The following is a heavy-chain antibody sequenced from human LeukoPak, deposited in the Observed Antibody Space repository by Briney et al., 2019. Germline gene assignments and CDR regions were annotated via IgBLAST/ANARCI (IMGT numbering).Heavy chain of an antibody. CDR2: IWSDGTNT. CDR1: GFTFSHYG. V-gene: IGHV3-33*06. CDR3: SKDAQRGFDYSNSLEY. J-gene: IGHJ4*02. D-gene: IGHD4-11*01. Sequence: SGGSLRLSCAASGFTFSHYGFHWVRPAPGKGLEWVAVIWSDGTNTYYGDSVKGRFMIYRDDSQNTVYLQMNSLRAEDTAVYYCSKDAQRGFDYSNSLEYWGQGSLVTVSS.